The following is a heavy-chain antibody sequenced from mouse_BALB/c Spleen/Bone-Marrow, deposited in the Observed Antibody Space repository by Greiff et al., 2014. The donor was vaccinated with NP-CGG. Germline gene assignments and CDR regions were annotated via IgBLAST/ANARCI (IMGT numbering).Heavy chain of an antibody. V-gene: IGHV5-6*01. CDR1: GFTFSGYG. CDR3: ARPYDSGAWFAY. Sequence: VQLQQSGGDLVKPGGSLKLSCAASGFTFSGYGMSWVRQTPDKRLERVATISSGGSYTYYPDSVKGRFTISRDNAKNTLYLQMSSLKSEDTAMYYCARPYDSGAWFAYWGQGTLVTVSA. D-gene: IGHD2-4*01. CDR2: ISSGGSYT. J-gene: IGHJ3*01.